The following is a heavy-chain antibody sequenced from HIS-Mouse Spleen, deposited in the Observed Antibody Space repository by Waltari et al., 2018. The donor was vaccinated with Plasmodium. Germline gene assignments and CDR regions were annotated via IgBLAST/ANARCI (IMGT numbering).Heavy chain of an antibody. CDR3: ASSGSGSYYY. Sequence: QVQLQQWGAGLLKPSETLSLTCAVDGGSFSGYYWSWIRQPPGRGLEWIGEINHSGSTNYNPSLKSRVTISVDTSKNQFSLKLSSVTAADTAVYYCASSGSGSYYYWGQGTLVTVSS. D-gene: IGHD3-10*01. J-gene: IGHJ4*02. CDR2: INHSGST. CDR1: GGSFSGYY. V-gene: IGHV4-34*01.